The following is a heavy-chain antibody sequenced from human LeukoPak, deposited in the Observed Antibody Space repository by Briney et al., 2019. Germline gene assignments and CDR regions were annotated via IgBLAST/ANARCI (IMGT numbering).Heavy chain of an antibody. Sequence: SVKVSCKASGGTXISYAISXVXQXXGQGLEWMGGIIPIFGTANYAQKFHGRVTITADESTSTAYMELSSLRSEDTAVYYCARDNQLANWYFDLWGRGTLVTVSS. CDR1: GGTXISYA. D-gene: IGHD1-14*01. J-gene: IGHJ2*01. V-gene: IGHV1-69*13. CDR2: IIPIFGTA. CDR3: ARDNQLANWYFDL.